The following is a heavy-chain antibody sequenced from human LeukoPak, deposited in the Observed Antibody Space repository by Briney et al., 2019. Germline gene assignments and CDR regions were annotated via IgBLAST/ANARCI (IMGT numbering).Heavy chain of an antibody. J-gene: IGHJ6*02. CDR3: ARDPSGGSSWYGDYYYYGMDV. CDR2: IIPIFGTA. CDR1: GGTFSSHA. Sequence: ASVKVSCKASGGTFSSHAISWVRQAPGQGLEWMGGIIPIFGTANYAQKFQGRVTITADESTSTAYMELSSLRSEDTAVYYCARDPSGGSSWYGDYYYYGMDVWGQGTTVTVSS. D-gene: IGHD6-13*01. V-gene: IGHV1-69*13.